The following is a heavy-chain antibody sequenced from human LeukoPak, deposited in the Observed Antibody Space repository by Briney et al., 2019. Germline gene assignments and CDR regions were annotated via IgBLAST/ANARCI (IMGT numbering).Heavy chain of an antibody. J-gene: IGHJ4*02. Sequence: SETLSLTCTVSGGSISSYYWSWIRQPPGKGLEWIGYVYYSGSTNYNPSLKSRVTISVDTSKNQFSLKLSSVTAADTAVYYCARGSWVVGATRFDYWGQGTLVTVSS. V-gene: IGHV4-59*01. CDR3: ARGSWVVGATRFDY. CDR1: GGSISSYY. D-gene: IGHD1-26*01. CDR2: VYYSGST.